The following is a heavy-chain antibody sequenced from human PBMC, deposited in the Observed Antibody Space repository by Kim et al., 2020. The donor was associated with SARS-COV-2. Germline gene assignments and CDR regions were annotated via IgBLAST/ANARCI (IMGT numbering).Heavy chain of an antibody. V-gene: IGHV3-53*01. CDR2: IYSGGST. CDR3: VRERYGSGSYH. D-gene: IGHD3-10*01. Sequence: GGSLRLSCAASGFIVSTNYMSWVRQAPGKGLEWVSVIYSGGSTSYADSVKGRFSISRDNSKNTIYLQLNSLRAEDTAVYYLVRERYGSGSYHWGRGTLVT. CDR1: GFIVSTNY. J-gene: IGHJ4*02.